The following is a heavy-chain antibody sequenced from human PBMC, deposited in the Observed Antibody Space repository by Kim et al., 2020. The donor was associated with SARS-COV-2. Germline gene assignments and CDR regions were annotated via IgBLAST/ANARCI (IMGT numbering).Heavy chain of an antibody. J-gene: IGHJ4*02. CDR2: YYRGSA. V-gene: IGHV4-59*09. Sequence: YYRGSANDNPYLKSRVTIAVDTSKNQFSLKLSSVTAADTAVYYCARGFDSWGQGTLVTVSS. CDR3: ARGFDS.